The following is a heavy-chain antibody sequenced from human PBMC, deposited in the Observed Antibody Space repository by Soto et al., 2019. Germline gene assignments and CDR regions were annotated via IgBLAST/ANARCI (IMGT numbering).Heavy chain of an antibody. CDR1: GFIINNYA. J-gene: IGHJ4*02. CDR2: VSYSGKT. V-gene: IGHV3-23*01. D-gene: IGHD6-13*01. Sequence: EVELLESGGGLVQPGGSLRLSCAASGFIINNYAMYWVRQAPGKGLQCVSAVSYSGKTYYADSVKGRFTVSKDNSNNMCHLQMNGLRAEDTGVYYCARRRDPGTSQYSDFENWGQGTLLTVSS. CDR3: ARRRDPGTSQYSDFEN.